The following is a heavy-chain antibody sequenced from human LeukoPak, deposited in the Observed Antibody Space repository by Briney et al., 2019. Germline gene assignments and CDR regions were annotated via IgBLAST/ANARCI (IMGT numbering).Heavy chain of an antibody. J-gene: IGHJ6*03. V-gene: IGHV4-30-4*07. CDR2: IHYSDT. D-gene: IGHD6-19*01. CDR3: ARTSIAVAGKMSVYYYYYMDV. CDR1: GGSISSGGYS. Sequence: PSETLSLTCAVSGGSISSGGYSWSWIRQPPGKGLEWIGYIHYSDTYYNPSLRSRVTILVDTSKNQFSLQLNSVTPEDTAVYYCARTSIAVAGKMSVYYYYYMDVWGKGTTVTISS.